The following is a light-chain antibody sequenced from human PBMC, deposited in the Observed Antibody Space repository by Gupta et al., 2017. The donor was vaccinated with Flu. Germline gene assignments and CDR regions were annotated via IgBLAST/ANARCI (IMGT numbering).Light chain of an antibody. V-gene: IGKV1-9*01. CDR2: SAS. CDR3: QQVNSYPYT. Sequence: RVTITGRASQRISSYLGWYQQRPGKAPTLLVYSASNLQPGVPSRFSGSGSGTTCTLTIRTLQPEDFATYFFQQVNSYPYTFGQGTKLEIK. CDR1: QRISSY. J-gene: IGKJ2*01.